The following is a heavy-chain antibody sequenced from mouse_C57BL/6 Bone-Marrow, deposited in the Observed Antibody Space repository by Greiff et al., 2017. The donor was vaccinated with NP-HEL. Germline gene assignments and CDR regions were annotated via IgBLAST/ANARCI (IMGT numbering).Heavy chain of an antibody. Sequence: EVKLVESGPGLVKPSQSLSLTCSVTGYSITSGYYWNWIRQFPGNKLEWMGYISYDGSNNYIPSLKNRISITRDTSKNQFFLKLNSVTTEDTATYYCAREGTTVVAYYFDYWGQGTTLTVSS. J-gene: IGHJ2*01. V-gene: IGHV3-6*01. CDR1: GYSITSGYY. D-gene: IGHD1-1*01. CDR3: AREGTTVVAYYFDY. CDR2: ISYDGSN.